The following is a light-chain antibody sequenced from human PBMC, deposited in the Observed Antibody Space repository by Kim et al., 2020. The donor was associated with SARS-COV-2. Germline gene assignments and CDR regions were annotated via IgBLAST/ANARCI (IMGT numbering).Light chain of an antibody. Sequence: SPGESANLSCRASQRVISNLAWYPQKPGQDPRLLIHGASTRATGIPARCSGSGSGTEFTLTISSLQSEDFAVYYWQQYNNWPPLTFGGGTKVDIK. V-gene: IGKV3-15*01. J-gene: IGKJ4*01. CDR3: QQYNNWPPLT. CDR2: GAS. CDR1: QRVISN.